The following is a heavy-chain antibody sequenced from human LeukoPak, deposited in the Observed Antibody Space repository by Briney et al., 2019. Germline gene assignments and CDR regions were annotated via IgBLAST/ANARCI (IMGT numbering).Heavy chain of an antibody. D-gene: IGHD3-16*02. Sequence: ASVKVSCKASGYSFTAQYMHWLRQAPGQGLERMGWINPNNGDTKYAQNFLGRVIMTRDTSTTTAYMELSSLRSDDTAVYFCASYPRSVDTPPFDYWGQGTLVTVSS. J-gene: IGHJ4*02. V-gene: IGHV1-2*02. CDR2: INPNNGDT. CDR1: GYSFTAQY. CDR3: ASYPRSVDTPPFDY.